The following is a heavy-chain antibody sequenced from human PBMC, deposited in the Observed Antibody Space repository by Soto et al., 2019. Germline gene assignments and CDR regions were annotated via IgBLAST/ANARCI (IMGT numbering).Heavy chain of an antibody. D-gene: IGHD3-10*01. CDR3: DRCWFGADV. Sequence: EVQLVESGGGLVQPGGSLRLSCAASGFTLSGRSMHWVRQAPGKGLVWVSGIDNAGTDSTYADSVKGRFTSSRDNAKNMLYLQMNRLRVEDMAVYYCDRCWFGADVGGKGTTVTVSS. V-gene: IGHV3-74*01. CDR2: IDNAGTDS. J-gene: IGHJ6*04. CDR1: GFTLSGRS.